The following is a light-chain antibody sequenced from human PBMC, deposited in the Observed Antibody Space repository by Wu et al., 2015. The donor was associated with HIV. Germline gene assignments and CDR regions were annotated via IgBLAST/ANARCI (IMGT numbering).Light chain of an antibody. CDR3: QHYDRSSIT. V-gene: IGKV3-20*01. J-gene: IGKJ5*01. Sequence: EIVLTQSPGTLSLSPGERATLSCRASQTVNSNSLAWYQQRPGQAPRLLIYDTSSRAAGIPDRFSGSGSGTDSILTISRLEPEDFAVYYCQHYDRSSITFGQGTRLEI. CDR2: DTS. CDR1: QTVNSNS.